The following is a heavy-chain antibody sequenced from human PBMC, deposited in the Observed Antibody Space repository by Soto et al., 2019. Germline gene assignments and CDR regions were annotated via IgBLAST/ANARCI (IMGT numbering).Heavy chain of an antibody. V-gene: IGHV1-8*01. Sequence: ASVKVSCKASGYTFTSYDINWVRQATGQGLEWMGWMNPNSGNTGYAQKFQGRVTMTRNTSISTAYMELSSLRSEDTAVYYCARGRFPRKDIVVVPAAIPRVRAKYLQHWGQGTLVTVSS. CDR3: ARGRFPRKDIVVVPAAIPRVRAKYLQH. D-gene: IGHD2-2*01. J-gene: IGHJ1*01. CDR2: MNPNSGNT. CDR1: GYTFTSYD.